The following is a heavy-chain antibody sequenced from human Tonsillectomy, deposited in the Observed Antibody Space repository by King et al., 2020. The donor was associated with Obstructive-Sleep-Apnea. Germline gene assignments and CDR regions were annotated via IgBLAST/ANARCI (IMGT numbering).Heavy chain of an antibody. CDR3: ARQGYSGYLSFDY. V-gene: IGHV4-59*08. J-gene: IGHJ4*02. CDR2: IYYSGST. D-gene: IGHD5-12*01. Sequence: QLQESGPGLVKPSETLSLTCTVSGGSISSYYWSWIRQPPGKGLEWIGYIYYSGSTNYNPSLKSRVTISVDTSKNQFSLKLSSVTAADTAVYYCARQGYSGYLSFDYWGQGTLVTVSS. CDR1: GGSISSYY.